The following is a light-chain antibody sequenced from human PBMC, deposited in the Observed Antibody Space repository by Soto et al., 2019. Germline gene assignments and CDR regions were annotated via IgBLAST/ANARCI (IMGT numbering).Light chain of an antibody. CDR3: QQRSTWPS. V-gene: IGKV3-11*01. Sequence: EIVLAQSPATLSLSPGERATLSCRASQSIGKYLAWYQQKPGQPPRLLIYDASNRATGIPARFSGTGSGTDFTPTISGLEPEDFAVYYCQQRSTWPSFGQGTKLEIK. J-gene: IGKJ2*01. CDR1: QSIGKY. CDR2: DAS.